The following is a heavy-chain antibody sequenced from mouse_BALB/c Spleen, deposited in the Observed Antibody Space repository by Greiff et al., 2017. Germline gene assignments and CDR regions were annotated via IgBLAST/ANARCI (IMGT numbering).Heavy chain of an antibody. CDR1: GYSITSDYA. Sequence: DVHLVESGPGLVKPSQSLSLTCTVTGYSITSDYAWNWIRQFPGNKLEWMGYISYSGSTSYNPSLKSRISITRDTSKNQFFLQLNSVTTEDTATYYCARGSPYYGSSSFAYWGQGTLVTVSA. CDR2: ISYSGST. J-gene: IGHJ3*01. V-gene: IGHV3-2*02. D-gene: IGHD1-1*01. CDR3: ARGSPYYGSSSFAY.